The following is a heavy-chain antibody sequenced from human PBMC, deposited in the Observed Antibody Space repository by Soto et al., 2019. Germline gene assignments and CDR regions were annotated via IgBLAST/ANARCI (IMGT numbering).Heavy chain of an antibody. Sequence: QVQLVQSGAEVKKPGASVKVSCKASGYTFTSYGISWVRQAPGQGLERMGWISAYYGNTNYAPKLQGRVTMTTDTSTSTAYMELRSLRSDDTAVYYCARIPRYGSGFLGENYWGQGTLVTVSS. CDR3: ARIPRYGSGFLGENY. V-gene: IGHV1-18*01. D-gene: IGHD3-10*01. J-gene: IGHJ4*02. CDR1: GYTFTSYG. CDR2: ISAYYGNT.